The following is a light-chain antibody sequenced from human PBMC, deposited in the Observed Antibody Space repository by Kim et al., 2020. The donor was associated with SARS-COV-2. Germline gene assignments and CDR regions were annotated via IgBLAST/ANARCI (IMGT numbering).Light chain of an antibody. CDR1: QSLSSEY. Sequence: PGERATLSCRASQSLSSEYLAWYQQTSGQPPRLLIFGASSRAAGIPDRFSGSGSGTDFTLNISRLEPEDFAVYYCQKYTRSPPAYTFGQGTKLEI. J-gene: IGKJ2*01. CDR3: QKYTRSPPAYT. CDR2: GAS. V-gene: IGKV3-20*01.